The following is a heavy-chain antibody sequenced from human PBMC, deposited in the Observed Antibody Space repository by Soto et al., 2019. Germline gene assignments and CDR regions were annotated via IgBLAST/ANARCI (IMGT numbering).Heavy chain of an antibody. V-gene: IGHV3-48*03. D-gene: IGHD4-17*01. Sequence: VQLVESGGGLVQPGGSLRLSCVASGFTFNSYELNWVRQAPGKGLEWVSYISSGGTTMFYTDSVKGRFTISRDNAKNSLYLQMNSLRAEDTAVYYCARDDGDYGYAFDIWGQGTKVTVSS. CDR1: GFTFNSYE. CDR2: ISSGGTTM. J-gene: IGHJ3*02. CDR3: ARDDGDYGYAFDI.